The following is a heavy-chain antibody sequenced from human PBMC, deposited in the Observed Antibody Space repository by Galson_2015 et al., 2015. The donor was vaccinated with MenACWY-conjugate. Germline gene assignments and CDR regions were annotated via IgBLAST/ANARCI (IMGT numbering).Heavy chain of an antibody. CDR1: GFTFSSYS. V-gene: IGHV3-21*01. D-gene: IGHD4-17*01. CDR3: AREVGDYGDYVSSDWYFDL. Sequence: SLRLSCAASGFTFSSYSMNWVRQAPGKGLEWVSSISSSSSYIYYADSVKGRFTISRDNAKNSLYLQMNSLRAEDTAVYYCAREVGDYGDYVSSDWYFDLWGRGTLVTVSS. J-gene: IGHJ2*01. CDR2: ISSSSSYI.